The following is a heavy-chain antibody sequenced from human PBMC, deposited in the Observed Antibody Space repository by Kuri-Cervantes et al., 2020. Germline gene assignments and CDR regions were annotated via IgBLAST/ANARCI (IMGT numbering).Heavy chain of an antibody. J-gene: IGHJ6*02. CDR1: GFTFSSYA. Sequence: GGSLRLSCAASGFTFSSYAMHWVRQAPGKGLEWVAVISYDGSNKYYADSVKGRFTISRDNSKNTLYLQMNSLRAEDTAVYYCAKEGCSSTSCYGEYYYGMDVWGQGTTVTVSS. V-gene: IGHV3-30*04. CDR3: AKEGCSSTSCYGEYYYGMDV. D-gene: IGHD2-2*01. CDR2: ISYDGSNK.